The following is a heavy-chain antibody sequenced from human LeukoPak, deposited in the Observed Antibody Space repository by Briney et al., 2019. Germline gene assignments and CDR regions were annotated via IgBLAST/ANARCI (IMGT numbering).Heavy chain of an antibody. CDR1: GGAISRWC. CDR2: FCTTGST. V-gene: IGHV4-4*07. J-gene: IGHJ4*02. Sequence: SETLSLTCTVSGGAISRWCWSWLRQPAGKGLEWIGRFCTTGSTNYSPSLKSRVTMSVDTSKNQFSLKLSSVTAADTAVYYCATEPSDYWGQGTLVTVSS. D-gene: IGHD1-14*01. CDR3: ATEPSDY.